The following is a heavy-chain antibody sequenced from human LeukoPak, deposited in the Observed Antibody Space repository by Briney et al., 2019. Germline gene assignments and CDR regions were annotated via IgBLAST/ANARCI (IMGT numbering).Heavy chain of an antibody. Sequence: KTSETLSLTCAVYGGSFSGYYWSWIRQPPGKGLEWIGEINHSGGTNYNPSLKSRVTISVDTSKNQFSLKLSSVTAADTAVYYCASASQDTAMEKWGQGTLVTVSS. J-gene: IGHJ4*02. D-gene: IGHD5-18*01. CDR3: ASASQDTAMEK. V-gene: IGHV4-34*01. CDR1: GGSFSGYY. CDR2: INHSGGT.